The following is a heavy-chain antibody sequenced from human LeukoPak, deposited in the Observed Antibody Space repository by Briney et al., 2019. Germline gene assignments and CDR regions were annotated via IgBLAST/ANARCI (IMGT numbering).Heavy chain of an antibody. V-gene: IGHV3-30*04. CDR2: ISYDGSNK. CDR1: GFTFSTYA. CDR3: AKGPIYDILTGWRKTHNAFDI. Sequence: PGGSLRLSCAASGFTFSTYAMHWVRQAPGKGLEGVAVISYDGSNKFYADSVKGRFTISRDNSKNTLFLQMNSLRAEDTAVYYCAKGPIYDILTGWRKTHNAFDIWGQGTMVTVSS. J-gene: IGHJ3*02. D-gene: IGHD3-9*01.